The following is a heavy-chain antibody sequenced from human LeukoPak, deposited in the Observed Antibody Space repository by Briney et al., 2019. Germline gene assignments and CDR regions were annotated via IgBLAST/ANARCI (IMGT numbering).Heavy chain of an antibody. J-gene: IGHJ3*02. CDR1: GGSISSSTYY. V-gene: IGHV4-39*07. CDR3: ARDRGVVVAARAFDI. Sequence: SETLSLTCTVSGGSISSSTYYWGWIRQPPGKGLEWIGNIYYSGSTNYNPSLKSRVTISVDTSKNQFSLKLSSVTAADTAVYYCARDRGVVVAARAFDIWGQGTMVTVSS. CDR2: IYYSGST. D-gene: IGHD2-15*01.